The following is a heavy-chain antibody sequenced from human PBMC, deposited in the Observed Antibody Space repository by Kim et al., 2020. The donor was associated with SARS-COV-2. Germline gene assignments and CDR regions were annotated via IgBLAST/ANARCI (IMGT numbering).Heavy chain of an antibody. Sequence: GGSLRLSCAASGFTFSSYAMSWVRQAPGKGLEWVSAISGSGGSTYYADSVKGRFTISRDNSKNTLYLQMNSLRAEDTAVYYCAKDDDSSGYYYYSDAFDIWGQGTMVTVSS. D-gene: IGHD3-22*01. V-gene: IGHV3-23*01. CDR2: ISGSGGST. CDR3: AKDDDSSGYYYYSDAFDI. CDR1: GFTFSSYA. J-gene: IGHJ3*02.